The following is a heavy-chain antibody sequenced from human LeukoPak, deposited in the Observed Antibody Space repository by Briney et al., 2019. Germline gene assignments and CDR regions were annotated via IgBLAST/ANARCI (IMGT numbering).Heavy chain of an antibody. Sequence: GGSLRLSCAASGFSFSSSPMSWVRQAPGKGPDWVSRIARSGGGTYYADSVKGRFTISRDNSKSTLYLQMNSLRAEDTAVYYCARGRLGRLWFGELWSFDYWGQGTLVTVSS. CDR2: IARSGGGT. J-gene: IGHJ4*02. CDR3: ARGRLGRLWFGELWSFDY. V-gene: IGHV3-23*01. D-gene: IGHD3-10*01. CDR1: GFSFSSSP.